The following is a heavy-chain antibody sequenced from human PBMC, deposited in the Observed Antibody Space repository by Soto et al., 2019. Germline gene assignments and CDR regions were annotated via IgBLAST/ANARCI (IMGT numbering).Heavy chain of an antibody. D-gene: IGHD2-15*01. Sequence: AASVKVSCKASGYTFTSYDINWVRQATGQGLEWMGWMNPNSGNTGYAQKFQGRVTMTRNTSISTAYMELSSLRSEDTAVYYCARGLLDCSGGSCYPHDWGQGTMVTVSS. CDR2: MNPNSGNT. CDR1: GYTFTSYD. J-gene: IGHJ3*01. V-gene: IGHV1-8*01. CDR3: ARGLLDCSGGSCYPHD.